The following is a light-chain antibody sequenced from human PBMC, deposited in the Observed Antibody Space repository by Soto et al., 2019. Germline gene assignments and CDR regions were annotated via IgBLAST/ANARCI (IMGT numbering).Light chain of an antibody. CDR2: AAS. Sequence: EIVLTQSPGTLSLSPGARATLSCRASQSVSSSFLAWYQQKPGQAPRLLIYAASSRATGIPDRFSGSGSGTAFTLTISRLEPEDFAVYYCQQYGSSPGALTFGGGTKVEIK. V-gene: IGKV3-20*01. J-gene: IGKJ4*01. CDR3: QQYGSSPGALT. CDR1: QSVSSSF.